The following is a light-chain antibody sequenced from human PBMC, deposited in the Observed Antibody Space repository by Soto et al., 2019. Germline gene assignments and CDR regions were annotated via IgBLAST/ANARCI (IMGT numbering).Light chain of an antibody. J-gene: IGKJ1*01. CDR2: KAS. CDR1: QSISSW. V-gene: IGKV1-5*03. Sequence: DIQMTQSPSTLSASVGDRVTITCRASQSISSWLAWYQQKPGKAPKLLIYKASSLQSGVPSRFSGSGSGTEFTLTISNLQPDDFATYYCQQYNGYFSWTFGQGTTVEIK. CDR3: QQYNGYFSWT.